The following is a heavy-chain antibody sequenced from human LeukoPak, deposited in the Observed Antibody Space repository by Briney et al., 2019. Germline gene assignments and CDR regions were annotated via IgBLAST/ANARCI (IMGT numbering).Heavy chain of an antibody. Sequence: SETLSLTCTVSGYSISSGYYWGWIRQPPGKGLEWIGSIYHSGSTYYNPSLKSRVTILVDTSKNQFSLKLSSVTAADTAVYYCARGDGYSSGWFLNAFDIWGQGTMVTVSS. V-gene: IGHV4-38-2*02. CDR1: GYSISSGYY. CDR3: ARGDGYSSGWFLNAFDI. J-gene: IGHJ3*02. D-gene: IGHD6-19*01. CDR2: IYHSGST.